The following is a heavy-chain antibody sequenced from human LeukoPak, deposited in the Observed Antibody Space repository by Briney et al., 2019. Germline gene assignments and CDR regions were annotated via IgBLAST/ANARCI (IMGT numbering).Heavy chain of an antibody. CDR2: ISAGGGNT. Sequence: GGSLRLSCAASGFTFSTYAMTWVRQAPGKGLEWVSAISAGGGNTYDADSVKGRFTISRDNSKNTLYLQMKNLRVEHTAVYYCAKGLHGGVGHGVDVWGQGTTVSVSS. D-gene: IGHD3-16*01. V-gene: IGHV3-23*01. J-gene: IGHJ6*02. CDR3: AKGLHGGVGHGVDV. CDR1: GFTFSTYA.